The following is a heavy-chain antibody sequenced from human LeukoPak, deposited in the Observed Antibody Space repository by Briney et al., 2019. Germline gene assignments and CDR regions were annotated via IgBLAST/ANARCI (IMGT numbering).Heavy chain of an antibody. D-gene: IGHD4-11*01. Sequence: GGSLRLSCAASGFTFDDYGMTWVRQAPGKGLEWVSGINWNGDSTDYTDSVKGRFTISRDDAKNSLNLQMNSLRAEDTALYYCARHRVTTDNYYYMDVWGKGTTVTVSS. CDR3: ARHRVTTDNYYYMDV. CDR1: GFTFDDYG. CDR2: INWNGDST. J-gene: IGHJ6*03. V-gene: IGHV3-20*04.